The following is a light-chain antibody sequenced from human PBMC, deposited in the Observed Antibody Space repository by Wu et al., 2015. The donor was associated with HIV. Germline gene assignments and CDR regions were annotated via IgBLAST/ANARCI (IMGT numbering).Light chain of an antibody. V-gene: IGKV1-5*03. CDR2: KAS. CDR1: HSINSW. Sequence: DIQMTQSPSTLSASVGDRVTITCRASHSINSWLAWYQQKPGKAPKLLIYKASNLESGVPSRFSGSGSGTEFTLTISSLQPDDFATYYCQQYDTLSSFGQGTRVEIK. J-gene: IGKJ1*01. CDR3: QQYDTLSS.